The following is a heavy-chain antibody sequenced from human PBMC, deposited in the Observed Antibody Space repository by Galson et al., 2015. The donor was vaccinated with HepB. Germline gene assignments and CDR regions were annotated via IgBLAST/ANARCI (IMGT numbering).Heavy chain of an antibody. Sequence: CAISGDSVSSNSAAWNWIRQSPSRGLEWLGRTYYRSKWYNNYAVSVNSRITINPDTSKNQFSLQLNSVTPEDKAVYYCSRDWVGNRVRRVIITPYFDYWGQGTLVTVSS. CDR3: SRDWVGNRVRRVIITPYFDY. CDR1: GDSVSSNSAA. J-gene: IGHJ4*02. CDR2: TYYRSKWYN. D-gene: IGHD3-10*01. V-gene: IGHV6-1*01.